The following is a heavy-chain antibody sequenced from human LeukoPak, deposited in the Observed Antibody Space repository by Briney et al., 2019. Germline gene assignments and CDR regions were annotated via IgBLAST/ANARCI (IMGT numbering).Heavy chain of an antibody. J-gene: IGHJ4*02. CDR3: ATPWSY. V-gene: IGHV3-74*01. CDR1: GFTLSTYW. D-gene: IGHD3-3*01. CDR2: ISPDGSIT. Sequence: GGSLRLSCAASGFTLSTYWMHWVRHGPGKGLVWVSYISPDGSITRYADSVKGRFTISRDNAKNTLYLQMNSLRDEDTAVYYSATPWSYWGQGTLVTVSS.